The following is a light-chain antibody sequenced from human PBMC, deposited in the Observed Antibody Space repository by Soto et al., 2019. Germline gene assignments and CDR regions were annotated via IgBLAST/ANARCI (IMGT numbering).Light chain of an antibody. V-gene: IGKV1-9*01. CDR3: QQLNTSPRT. Sequence: DIQLTQSPSFLSASVRDRVTITCRASQGISTYLAWYQQKPWKAPTLLIYAASTLQSGVPSRFSGSGSGTEFTLTISSLQPEDFATYYCQQLNTSPRTFGQGTKVEIK. CDR2: AAS. J-gene: IGKJ1*01. CDR1: QGISTY.